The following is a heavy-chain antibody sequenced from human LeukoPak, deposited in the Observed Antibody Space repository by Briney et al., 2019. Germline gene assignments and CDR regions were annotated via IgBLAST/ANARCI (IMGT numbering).Heavy chain of an antibody. CDR3: ARGGFYCGDDCYVDY. V-gene: IGHV4-34*01. Sequence: PSETLSLTCAVYGGSLSYYYCSWIRQPPEKGLEWIGEINRSGSTNYNPSLKSRVSISVDTSRNQFSMKLSSVTAADTAVYYCARGGFYCGDDCYVDYWGQGTLVTVSS. CDR2: INRSGST. CDR1: GGSLSYYY. D-gene: IGHD2-21*02. J-gene: IGHJ4*02.